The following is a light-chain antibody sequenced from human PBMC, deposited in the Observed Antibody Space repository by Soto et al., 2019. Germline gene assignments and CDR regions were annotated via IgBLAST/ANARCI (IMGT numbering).Light chain of an antibody. CDR1: QNIRTH. J-gene: IGKJ3*01. Sequence: EIVLTQSPATLSLSPGERATLSCKASQNIRTHLAWYLQKSGQPPRLLIYGASTRATGIPASFIGNGSGTEFTLTASSLQPEDFAVYYCQQYNNWPFTFGPGTKVDIK. CDR3: QQYNNWPFT. V-gene: IGKV3-15*01. CDR2: GAS.